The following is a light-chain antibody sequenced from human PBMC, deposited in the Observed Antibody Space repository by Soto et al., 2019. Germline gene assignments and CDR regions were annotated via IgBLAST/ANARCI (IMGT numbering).Light chain of an antibody. CDR1: SGHSSYA. V-gene: IGLV4-69*01. Sequence: QLVLTQSPSASASLGASVKITCTLSSGHSSYAIAWHQQQPEKGTRYLLKLNSDGSHSKGDGIPDRFSGSSSGAERYLSISSLQSEDEADYYCQTWGTGIQVFGGGTKVTVL. J-gene: IGLJ2*01. CDR3: QTWGTGIQV. CDR2: LNSDGSH.